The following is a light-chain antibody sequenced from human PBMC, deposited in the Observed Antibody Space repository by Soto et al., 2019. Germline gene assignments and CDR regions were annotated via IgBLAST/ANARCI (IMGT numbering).Light chain of an antibody. V-gene: IGLV2-8*01. CDR1: SSDVGRYDY. CDR3: SSYAGNSIYV. CDR2: DVN. J-gene: IGLJ1*01. Sequence: QSVLTQPPSASGSPGQSVTISCTGSSSDVGRYDYVSWYQHHPGKAPKLMMFDVNKRPSGVPDRFSGSRSGNTASLTVSGLQAEDESDYFCSSYAGNSIYVFGTGTKVTAL.